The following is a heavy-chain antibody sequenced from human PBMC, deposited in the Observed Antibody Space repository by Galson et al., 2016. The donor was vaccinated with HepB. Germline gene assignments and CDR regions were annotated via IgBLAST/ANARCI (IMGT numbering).Heavy chain of an antibody. CDR2: ISFDGFTK. Sequence: SLRLSCAASGFTFSTYAMHWVRQAPGKGLEWVAIISFDGFTKYYADSVKGRFTTSRDNSKNSVYLQMNGLRAEDTAVYYCARTFCRSTSCYGTYFDYWGQGARVTVSS. J-gene: IGHJ4*02. CDR3: ARTFCRSTSCYGTYFDY. V-gene: IGHV3-30-3*01. D-gene: IGHD2-2*01. CDR1: GFTFSTYA.